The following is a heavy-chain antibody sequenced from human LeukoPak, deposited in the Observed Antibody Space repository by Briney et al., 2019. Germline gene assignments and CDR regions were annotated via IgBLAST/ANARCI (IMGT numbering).Heavy chain of an antibody. J-gene: IGHJ4*02. CDR1: GFTFSSYS. D-gene: IGHD4-23*01. V-gene: IGHV3-48*04. CDR3: ARDYGGSSPFDY. Sequence: PGGSLGLSCAASGFTFSSYSMNWVRQAPGKGLEWVSYISSSGSTIYYADSVKGRFTISRDNAKNSLYLQMNSLRAEDTAVYYCARDYGGSSPFDYWGQGTLVTVSS. CDR2: ISSSGSTI.